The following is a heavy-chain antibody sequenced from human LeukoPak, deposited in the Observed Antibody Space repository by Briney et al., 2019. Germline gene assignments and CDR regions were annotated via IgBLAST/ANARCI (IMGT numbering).Heavy chain of an antibody. D-gene: IGHD6-13*01. J-gene: IGHJ4*02. CDR1: GFTFSSYG. CDR2: ISYDGSNK. V-gene: IGHV3-30*03. CDR3: AIPPGIAAAGDY. Sequence: GGSLRLSCAASGFTFSSYGMHWVRQAPGKGLEWVAVISYDGSNKYYADSVKGRFTISRDNSKNTLYLQMNSLRAEDTAVYYCAIPPGIAAAGDYWGQGTLVTVSS.